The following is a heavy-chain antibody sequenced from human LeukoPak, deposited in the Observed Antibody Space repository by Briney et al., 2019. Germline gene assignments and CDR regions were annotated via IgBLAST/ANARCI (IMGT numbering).Heavy chain of an antibody. CDR2: ISSNGGST. V-gene: IGHV3-64D*06. Sequence: GGSLRLSCSASGFTFSSYAMHWVRQAPGKGLEYVSAISSNGGSTYYADSVMGRFTISRDNSKNTLYLQMSSLRAEDTAVYYCARDFAGDRDYWGQGTLVTVSS. J-gene: IGHJ4*02. D-gene: IGHD4-17*01. CDR1: GFTFSSYA. CDR3: ARDFAGDRDY.